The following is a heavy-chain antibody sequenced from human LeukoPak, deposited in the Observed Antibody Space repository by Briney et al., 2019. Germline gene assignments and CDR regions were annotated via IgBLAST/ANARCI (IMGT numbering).Heavy chain of an antibody. Sequence: PSETLSLTCTVSGGSISSSSYYWGWIRQPPGKGLEWMGSIYYSGSTYYNPSLKSRVTISVDTSKNQFSLKLSSVTAADTAVYYCATTGFIAPRPFDYWGQGTLVTVSS. CDR2: IYYSGST. V-gene: IGHV4-39*01. J-gene: IGHJ4*02. CDR3: ATTGFIAPRPFDY. CDR1: GGSISSSSYY. D-gene: IGHD6-13*01.